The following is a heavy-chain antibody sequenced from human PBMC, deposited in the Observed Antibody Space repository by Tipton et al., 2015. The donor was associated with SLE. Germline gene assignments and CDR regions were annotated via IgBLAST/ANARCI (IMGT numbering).Heavy chain of an antibody. CDR3: ARGDSGYSVV. CDR2: IKSDGSYT. D-gene: IGHD5-12*01. V-gene: IGHV3-74*03. Sequence: SLRLSCVASGFTFISAWMHWVRQAPGKGLVWVSRIKSDGSYTTYADSVRGRFTISRDNAKSTLYLQMSSLRAEDTAVYYCARGDSGYSVVWGQGTLVTVSS. J-gene: IGHJ4*02. CDR1: GFTFISAW.